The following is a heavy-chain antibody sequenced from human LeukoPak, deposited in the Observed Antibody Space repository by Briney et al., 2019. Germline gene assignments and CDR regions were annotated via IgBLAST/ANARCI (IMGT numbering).Heavy chain of an antibody. Sequence: GGSLRLSCAASGFTFSSYAMSWVRQAPGKGLEWVSAISGSGGSTYYADSMKGRFTISRDNSKNTLFLQMNSLRAEDKAVYYCAKGRGITMKVVINWGQGTLVTVSS. CDR3: AKGRGITMKVVIN. CDR1: GFTFSSYA. J-gene: IGHJ4*02. D-gene: IGHD3-22*01. CDR2: ISGSGGST. V-gene: IGHV3-23*01.